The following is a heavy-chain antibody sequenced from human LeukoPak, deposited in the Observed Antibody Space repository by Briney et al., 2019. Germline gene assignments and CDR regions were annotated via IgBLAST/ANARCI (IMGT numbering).Heavy chain of an antibody. CDR3: ARRPRNYYDSSGYYYPGAFDI. V-gene: IGHV3-9*01. Sequence: GRSLRLSCAASGFTFDDYAMHWVRQAPGKGLEWVSGISWNSGSIGYADSVKGRFTISRDNAKNSLYLQMNSLRAEDTALYYCARRPRNYYDSSGYYYPGAFDIWGQGTMVTVSS. CDR2: ISWNSGSI. D-gene: IGHD3-22*01. J-gene: IGHJ3*02. CDR1: GFTFDDYA.